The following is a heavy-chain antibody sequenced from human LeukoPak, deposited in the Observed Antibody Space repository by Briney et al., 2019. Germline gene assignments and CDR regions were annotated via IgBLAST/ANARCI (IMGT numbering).Heavy chain of an antibody. V-gene: IGHV3-66*01. CDR1: GFTFSSMY. D-gene: IGHD4-17*01. CDR2: IYVGGST. Sequence: GGSLRLSCAASGFTFSSMYMSWVRQAPGKALEWVSLIYVGGSTYSADSVNGRFTISRDNSKDTLYLRMNNLRVEDTAVYYCVRSPHGDYFDYWGQGTLVTVSS. CDR3: VRSPHGDYFDY. J-gene: IGHJ4*02.